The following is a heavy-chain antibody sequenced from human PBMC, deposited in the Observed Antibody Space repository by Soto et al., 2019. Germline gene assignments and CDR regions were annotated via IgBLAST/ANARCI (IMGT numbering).Heavy chain of an antibody. J-gene: IGHJ6*03. D-gene: IGHD4-17*01. CDR2: INPSGGST. CDR3: ARGRGVYGDYVTPYYYYYMDV. V-gene: IGHV1-46*03. CDR1: GYTFTSYY. Sequence: ASVKVSCKASGYTFTSYYMHWVRQAPGQGLEWMGIINPSGGSTSYAQKFQGRVTMTRDTSTSTVYMELSSLRSEDTAVYYCARGRGVYGDYVTPYYYYYMDVWGKGTTVTVSS.